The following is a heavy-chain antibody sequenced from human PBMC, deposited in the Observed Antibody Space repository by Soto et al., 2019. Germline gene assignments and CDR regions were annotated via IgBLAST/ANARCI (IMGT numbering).Heavy chain of an antibody. D-gene: IGHD3-3*01. Sequence: QVQLVESGGGVVQPGRSLRLSCAASGFTFSSYGMHWVRQAPGKGLEWVAVIWYDGSNKYYADSVKGRFTISRDNSKNTLYLQMNSLRAEDTAVYYCARGGGSTYEFWSGYDRYGMDVWGQGTTVTVSS. CDR2: IWYDGSNK. CDR1: GFTFSSYG. J-gene: IGHJ6*02. CDR3: ARGGGSTYEFWSGYDRYGMDV. V-gene: IGHV3-33*01.